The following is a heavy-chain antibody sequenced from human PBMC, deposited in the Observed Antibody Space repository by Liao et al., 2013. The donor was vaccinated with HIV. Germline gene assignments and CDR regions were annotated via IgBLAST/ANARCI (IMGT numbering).Heavy chain of an antibody. J-gene: IGHJ3*01. D-gene: IGHD5-24*01. Sequence: QLHLQESGPGLLKPSETLTLTCAVSGDAISSRGFYWGWIRQPPGGDVSGWRLSIIVGALTSTRPSNVEPPSQETPPKNQVSLKLKSVTAADTAVYYCARGITMTLDAFVCLGPKGRMVTVS. CDR1: GDAISSRGFY. V-gene: IGHV4-39*07. CDR2: SIIVGAL. CDR3: ARGITMTLDAFVC.